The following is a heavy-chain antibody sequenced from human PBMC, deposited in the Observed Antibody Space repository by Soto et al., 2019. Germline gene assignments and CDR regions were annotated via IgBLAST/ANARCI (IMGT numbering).Heavy chain of an antibody. CDR2: ISYDGSEK. J-gene: IGHJ4*02. CDR1: GFTFNTYG. CDR3: AKSPNFYCSSPNCYKYYFDH. V-gene: IGHV3-30*18. D-gene: IGHD2-2*02. Sequence: GGSLRLSCAASGFTFNTYGMHWVRQAPGKGLEWVAVISYDGSEKYYVDSVKGRFTISKDNSKNTLYLQMNSLRPEGTAVYYCAKSPNFYCSSPNCYKYYFDHWGQGTRVTVSS.